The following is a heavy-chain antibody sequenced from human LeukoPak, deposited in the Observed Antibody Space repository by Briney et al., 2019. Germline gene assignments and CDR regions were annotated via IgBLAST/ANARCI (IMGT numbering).Heavy chain of an antibody. Sequence: PGGSLRLSCAASGFTFDDYGMSWVRQAPGKGLEWVSGINWNGGSTGSADSVKGGFTISRDNAKNSLYLQMNSLRADDTALDHCASEGRIAVAGTSPYYYMDVWGKGTTVTVSS. CDR2: INWNGGST. CDR3: ASEGRIAVAGTSPYYYMDV. D-gene: IGHD6-19*01. J-gene: IGHJ6*03. CDR1: GFTFDDYG. V-gene: IGHV3-20*01.